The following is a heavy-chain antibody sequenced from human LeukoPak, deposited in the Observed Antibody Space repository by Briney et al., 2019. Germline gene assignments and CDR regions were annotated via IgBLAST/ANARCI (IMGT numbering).Heavy chain of an antibody. CDR1: GFTFSTYA. J-gene: IGHJ4*02. Sequence: GGSLRLSCAASGFTFSTYAMSWVRQAPGKGLEWVSSISNSGGSTYYADSAKGRFTISRDNSKNTLVLPMNSLRAEDTAVYYCTTYYYDSSGYYYPYYFDYWGQGTLVTVSS. V-gene: IGHV3-23*01. CDR3: TTYYYDSSGYYYPYYFDY. CDR2: ISNSGGST. D-gene: IGHD3-22*01.